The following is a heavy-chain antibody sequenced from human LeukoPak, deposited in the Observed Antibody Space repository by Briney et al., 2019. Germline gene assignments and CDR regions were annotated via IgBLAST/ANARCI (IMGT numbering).Heavy chain of an antibody. CDR2: ISAYNGNT. J-gene: IGHJ6*02. V-gene: IGHV1-18*01. CDR3: AKMASPIYYYGMDV. D-gene: IGHD2-8*01. CDR1: GYTFTSYG. Sequence: ASVKVSCKASGYTFTSYGISWVRQAPGQGLEWMGWISAYNGNTNYAQKFQGRVTMTRDTSISTAYMELSRLRSDDTAVYYCAKMASPIYYYGMDVWGQGTTVTVSS.